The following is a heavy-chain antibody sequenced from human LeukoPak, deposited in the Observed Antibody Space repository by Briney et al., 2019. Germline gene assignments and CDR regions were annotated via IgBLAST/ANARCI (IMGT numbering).Heavy chain of an antibody. J-gene: IGHJ4*02. CDR2: ITGRGGGS. Sequence: PGGSLRLSCAASGFTFINYAMSWVRQAPGKGLEWVSGITGRGGGSKYAAFVKGRFTISRDSATNTLYLQMNSLRAEDTAVYYCARALGWLPENYWGQGTLVTVSS. D-gene: IGHD5-24*01. V-gene: IGHV3-23*01. CDR1: GFTFINYA. CDR3: ARALGWLPENY.